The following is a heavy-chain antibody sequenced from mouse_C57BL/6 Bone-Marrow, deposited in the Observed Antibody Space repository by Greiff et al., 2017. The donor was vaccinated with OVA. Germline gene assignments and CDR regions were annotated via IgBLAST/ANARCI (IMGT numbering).Heavy chain of an antibody. V-gene: IGHV2-9*01. CDR1: GFSLTSYG. J-gene: IGHJ3*01. CDR3: ALYYGNHGGFAY. D-gene: IGHD2-1*01. CDR2: RWGGGST. Sequence: QVQLKESGPGLVAPSQSLSITCTVSGFSLTSYGVDWVRQPPGKGLEWLGVRWGGGSTNYNSALMSRLSISKDNSRSQVFIKMNSLQTDATAMYHCALYYGNHGGFAYWGQGTLVTVSA.